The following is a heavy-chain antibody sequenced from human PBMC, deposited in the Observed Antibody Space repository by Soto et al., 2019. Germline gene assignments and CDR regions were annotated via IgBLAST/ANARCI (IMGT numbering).Heavy chain of an antibody. D-gene: IGHD3-22*01. CDR2: ISGSGGTT. V-gene: IGHV3-23*01. CDR1: GFTFSTYA. Sequence: EVELLESGGGLVQPGGSLRLSCAASGFTFSTYAINWVRQTPGKGLEWVSGISGSGGTTYYADSVKGRFTISRDNSKNTLYLEMSSLRAEDTAVYYCAKVNMKVVVIEAFDMWGQATMVTVAS. J-gene: IGHJ3*02. CDR3: AKVNMKVVVIEAFDM.